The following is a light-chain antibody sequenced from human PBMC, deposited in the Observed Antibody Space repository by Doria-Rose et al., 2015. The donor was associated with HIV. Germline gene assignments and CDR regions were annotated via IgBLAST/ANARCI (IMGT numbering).Light chain of an antibody. V-gene: IGKV4-1*01. CDR1: QSLLYTSKNY. J-gene: IGKJ3*01. CDR3: QQYYDTPS. Sequence: DIRLTQSPASLGMSLGERATLNCKSNQSLLYTSKNYLAWYQQKPGQPPKLLIYWASTRQSGVPARFSGSGSGTDFTLTVSSLEAEGVAVYYCQQYYDTPSFGPGTTVDIK. CDR2: WAS.